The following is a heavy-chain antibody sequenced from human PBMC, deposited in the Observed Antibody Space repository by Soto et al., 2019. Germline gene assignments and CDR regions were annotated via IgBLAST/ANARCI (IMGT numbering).Heavy chain of an antibody. CDR3: ARSGAYCTSITCLFDSF. CDR1: WFTFSRYG. D-gene: IGHD2-8*01. V-gene: IGHV1-18*01. CDR2: ISAYNGDT. J-gene: IGHJ4*02. Sequence: GAPGKVSCQAFWFTFSRYGYPWGRQAPGQRLEWMGWISAYNGDTNYAQKFQDRVTLTTDTSTTTAYMELRNLGSDDTAVYYCARSGAYCTSITCLFDSFWGLGTLVTVSS.